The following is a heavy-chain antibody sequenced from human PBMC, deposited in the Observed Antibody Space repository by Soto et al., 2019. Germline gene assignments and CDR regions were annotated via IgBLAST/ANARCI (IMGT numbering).Heavy chain of an antibody. CDR2: IYSGGST. D-gene: IGHD3-22*01. CDR3: AREGYYDISGYYPFDY. J-gene: IGHJ4*02. Sequence: PGGSLRLSCAASGFTVSSNYMSWVRQAPGKGLEWVSVIYSGGSTYYADSVKGRFTISRDNSKNTLYLQMNSLRAEDTAVYYCAREGYYDISGYYPFDYWGQGTLVTVPS. CDR1: GFTVSSNY. V-gene: IGHV3-53*01.